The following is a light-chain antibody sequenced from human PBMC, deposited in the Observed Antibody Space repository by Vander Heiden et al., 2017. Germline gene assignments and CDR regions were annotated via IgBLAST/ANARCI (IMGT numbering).Light chain of an antibody. J-gene: IGKJ2*01. CDR2: AAS. CDR3: QQYYSYPYT. V-gene: IGKV1-8*01. CDR1: QGISSY. Sequence: AILMTQSPSSFSASTGDRVTITCRASQGISSYLAWYQQKPGKAPKLLIYAASTWQSGVPSRFSGSGSGTDFTLTISCLQSEDFATYYCQQYYSYPYTFGQGTKLEIK.